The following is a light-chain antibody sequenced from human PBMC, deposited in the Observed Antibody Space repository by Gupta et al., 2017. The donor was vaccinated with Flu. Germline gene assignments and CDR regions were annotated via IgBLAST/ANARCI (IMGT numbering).Light chain of an antibody. CDR3: SSYGGSDNLWV. CDR1: SSDVGGYTY. CDR2: AVT. Sequence: SSDVGGYTYVSWYQHHPGKVPKLIIYAVTERPSGFPARFSGSKYGNTASLTVSGLQAEDEADYFCSSYGGSDNLWVFGGGTKLTVL. J-gene: IGLJ3*02. V-gene: IGLV2-8*01.